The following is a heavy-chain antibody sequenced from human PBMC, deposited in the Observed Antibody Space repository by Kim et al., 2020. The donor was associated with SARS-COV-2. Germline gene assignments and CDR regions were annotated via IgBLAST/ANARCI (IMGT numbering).Heavy chain of an antibody. CDR2: IKQDGSEK. D-gene: IGHD3-10*01. Sequence: GGSLRLSCAASGFTFSSYWMSWVRQAPGKGLEWVANIKQDGSEKYYVDSVKGRFTISRDNAKNSLYLQMNSLRAEDTAVYYCARRGVGNYYGSGSYSGGAFDIWGQGTMVTVSS. CDR1: GFTFSSYW. CDR3: ARRGVGNYYGSGSYSGGAFDI. J-gene: IGHJ3*02. V-gene: IGHV3-7*01.